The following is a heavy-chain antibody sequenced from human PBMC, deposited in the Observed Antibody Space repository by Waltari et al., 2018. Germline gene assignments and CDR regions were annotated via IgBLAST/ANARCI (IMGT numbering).Heavy chain of an antibody. CDR2: ISGSDGRT. J-gene: IGHJ2*01. CDR3: AKDLGGFSGSHWYFDL. CDR1: VFSFRCYA. Sequence: EVQLVESGGGLVQPGGHLGLSCQASVFSFRCYAMSWFRQAPGRGVGWVSSISGSDGRTNYADSAKGRFTISRDNVKNTLFLQMNSLRADDAAVYYCAKDLGGFSGSHWYFDLWGRGTLVTVSS. D-gene: IGHD5-12*01. V-gene: IGHV3-23*04.